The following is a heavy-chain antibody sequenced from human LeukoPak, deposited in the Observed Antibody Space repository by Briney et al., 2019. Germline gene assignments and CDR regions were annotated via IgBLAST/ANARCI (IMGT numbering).Heavy chain of an antibody. CDR1: GFSLSTSAVG. CDR2: IYGNGDK. V-gene: IGHV2-5*01. CDR3: AHENPRFDY. Sequence: SGPTLVNPTQALTPTCTFSGFSLSTSAVGMGWIRQPPGKALEWLALIYGNGDKRYNPSLESRLTITKDTSRNQVVLTMTNMDPVETATYFCAHENPRFDYWGQGTLVIVSS. J-gene: IGHJ4*02.